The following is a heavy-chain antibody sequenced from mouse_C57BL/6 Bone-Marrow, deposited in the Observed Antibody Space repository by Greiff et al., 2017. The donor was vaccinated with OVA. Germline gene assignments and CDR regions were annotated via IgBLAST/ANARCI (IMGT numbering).Heavy chain of an antibody. CDR3: ARHPTYYGSSYDYFDY. Sequence: EVQLVESGGDLVKPGGSLKLSCAASGFTFSSYGMSWVRQTPDKSLEWVATISSGGSYTYYPDSLKGRFTIPSDNAKNTLYLQMSSRKSEDTAMYYCARHPTYYGSSYDYFDYWGQGTTLTVSS. D-gene: IGHD1-1*01. CDR1: GFTFSSYG. V-gene: IGHV5-6*01. J-gene: IGHJ2*01. CDR2: ISSGGSYT.